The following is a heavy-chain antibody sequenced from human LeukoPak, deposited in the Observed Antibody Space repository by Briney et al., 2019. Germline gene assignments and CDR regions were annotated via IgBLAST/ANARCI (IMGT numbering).Heavy chain of an antibody. J-gene: IGHJ6*02. CDR3: AKESHGYCSGGSCSDGSYYGMDV. CDR2: ISSSSSYI. V-gene: IGHV3-21*01. Sequence: AGGSLRLSCAASGFTVSSNYMSWVRQAPGKGLEWVSSISSSSSYIYYADSVKGRFTISRDNSKNTLYLQMNSLRAEDTAVYYCAKESHGYCSGGSCSDGSYYGMDVWGQGTTVTVSS. D-gene: IGHD2-15*01. CDR1: GFTVSSNY.